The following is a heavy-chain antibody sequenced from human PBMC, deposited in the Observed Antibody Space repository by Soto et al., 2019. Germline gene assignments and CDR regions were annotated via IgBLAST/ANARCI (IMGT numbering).Heavy chain of an antibody. CDR2: ISGYNGET. V-gene: IGHV1-18*01. CDR3: ARSLIFGVDPNDY. Sequence: QLVQSGHEVKKPGASVKVSCKPSGYTFTSYGVNWVRQAPGQGLEWLGWISGYNGETNYAQRAQGRLTVTIDTSTNTAYMELRSLRSDDTALYYCARSLIFGVDPNDYWGQGTLVSVSS. CDR1: GYTFTSYG. D-gene: IGHD3-3*01. J-gene: IGHJ4*02.